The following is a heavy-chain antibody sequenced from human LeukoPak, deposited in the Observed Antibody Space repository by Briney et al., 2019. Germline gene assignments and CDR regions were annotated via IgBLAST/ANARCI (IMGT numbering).Heavy chain of an antibody. Sequence: SETLSLTCTVSGGSISSGDYYWSWIRQPPGKGLEWIGYIYYSGSTYYNPSLKSRVTISVDTSKNQFSLKLSSVTAADTAVYYCASQKRVVVPAVDIWGQGTMVTVSS. J-gene: IGHJ3*02. D-gene: IGHD2-2*01. CDR2: IYYSGST. V-gene: IGHV4-30-4*08. CDR1: GGSISSGDYY. CDR3: ASQKRVVVPAVDI.